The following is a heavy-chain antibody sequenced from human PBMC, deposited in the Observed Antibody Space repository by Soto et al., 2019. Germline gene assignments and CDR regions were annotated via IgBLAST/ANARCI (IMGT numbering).Heavy chain of an antibody. CDR2: MSYDENNI. V-gene: IGHV3-30*03. CDR1: GFTFSTCG. J-gene: IGHJ4*02. Sequence: QVQLVESGGGVVQPGRSLRLSCAASGFTFSTCGMHWVRQAPGKGLEWVAVMSYDENNIYYADSVKGRFTISRDNSNNTLYLQMNSLRAEDSAVYYCARAEGRITTPPFDYWGQGTLVTVSS. CDR3: ARAEGRITTPPFDY. D-gene: IGHD4-4*01.